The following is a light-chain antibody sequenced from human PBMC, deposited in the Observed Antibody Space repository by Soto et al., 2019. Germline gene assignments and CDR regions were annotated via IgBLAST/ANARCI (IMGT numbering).Light chain of an antibody. CDR2: DVT. J-gene: IGLJ1*01. V-gene: IGLV2-11*01. CDR3: CSFAGSYSYV. Sequence: QSALTQPRSVSGSPGQSVTISCTGTSSDVGRYDYVSWYQQHPGKAAKLIVYDVTERPSGVPDRFSGSKSGNTASLTISGLQAEDEADYSCCSFAGSYSYVFGTGTKVTVL. CDR1: SSDVGRYDY.